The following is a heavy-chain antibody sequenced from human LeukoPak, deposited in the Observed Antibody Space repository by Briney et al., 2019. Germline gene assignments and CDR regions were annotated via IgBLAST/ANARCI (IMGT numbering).Heavy chain of an antibody. Sequence: ASVKVSCKASGYTFTSYYMHWVRQAPGQGLEWMGLINPTGGSTGYAQKFQGRVTMTRDMSTSTAYMELRSLRSDDTAVYYCARARGSGNSIFDYWGQGTLVTVSS. D-gene: IGHD3-10*01. CDR3: ARARGSGNSIFDY. CDR1: GYTFTSYY. J-gene: IGHJ4*02. V-gene: IGHV1-46*01. CDR2: INPTGGST.